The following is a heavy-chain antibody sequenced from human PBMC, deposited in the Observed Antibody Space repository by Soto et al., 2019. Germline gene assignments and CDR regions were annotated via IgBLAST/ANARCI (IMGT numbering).Heavy chain of an antibody. V-gene: IGHV3-21*01. CDR1: GFTFSSYS. Sequence: GGSLRLSCAASGFTFSSYSMNWVRQAPGKGLEWVSSISSSSSYIYYADSVKGRFTISRDNAKNSLYLQMNSLRAEDTAVYYCARDDYSNLQAFDYWGQGTLVTVSS. D-gene: IGHD4-4*01. J-gene: IGHJ4*02. CDR2: ISSSSSYI. CDR3: ARDDYSNLQAFDY.